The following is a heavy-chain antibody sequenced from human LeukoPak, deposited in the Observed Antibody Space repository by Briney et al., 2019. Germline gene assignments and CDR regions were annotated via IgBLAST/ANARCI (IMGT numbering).Heavy chain of an antibody. V-gene: IGHV3-7*04. CDR3: ARARYCANTICYIGGGLDV. CDR2: IKQDGGEK. Sequence: PGGSLRLSCAASGFTFTNNWMTWVRQAPGKGLECVATIKQDGGEKYYVDSVKGRFTISRDNARDSLYLQMNILRAEDAAVYYCARARYCANTICYIGGGLDVWGPGTTVTVSS. J-gene: IGHJ6*02. D-gene: IGHD2-2*01. CDR1: GFTFTNNW.